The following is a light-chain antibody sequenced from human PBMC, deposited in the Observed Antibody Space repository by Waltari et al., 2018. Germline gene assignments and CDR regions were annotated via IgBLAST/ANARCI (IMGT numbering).Light chain of an antibody. CDR2: AAY. CDR3: QKSHSTLLT. V-gene: IGKV1-39*01. CDR1: QSIDTY. J-gene: IGKJ4*01. Sequence: DIQMTQSPSSLSSSAGHRGNITCRASQSIDTYLNWHQEKPAKATKILLYAAYNWQSEVLSRFSDSGSGTDFTLTINNLQPEDIATYYCQKSHSTLLTFGGGTKVEIK.